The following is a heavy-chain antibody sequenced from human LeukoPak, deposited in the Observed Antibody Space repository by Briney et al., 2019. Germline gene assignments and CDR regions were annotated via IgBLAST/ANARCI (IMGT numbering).Heavy chain of an antibody. CDR1: GFTVSSNY. V-gene: IGHV3-66*01. J-gene: IGHJ4*02. CDR2: IYSGGST. D-gene: IGHD3-10*01. Sequence: PGGSLRLPCAASGFTVSSNYMSWVRQAPGKGLEWVSVIYSGGSTYYADSVKGRFTISRDNSKNTLYLQMNSLSAEDTAVYYCAKEVRESAWFYFDYWGQGTLATVSS. CDR3: AKEVRESAWFYFDY.